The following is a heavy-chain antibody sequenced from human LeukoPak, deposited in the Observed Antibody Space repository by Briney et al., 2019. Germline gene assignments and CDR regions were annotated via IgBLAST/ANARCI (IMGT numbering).Heavy chain of an antibody. CDR3: ARVGDHFHWYLDL. Sequence: PGGSLRLSCATSGFTFSNYAMSWVRQAPGKGLEWLAAIRYSGRTTYYADSVEGRFTISRDSSKNTLFLQMNDLRAEDTAVYYCARVGDHFHWYLDLWGRGTLVTVSS. V-gene: IGHV3-23*01. J-gene: IGHJ2*01. D-gene: IGHD3-3*02. CDR1: GFTFSNYA. CDR2: IRYSGRTT.